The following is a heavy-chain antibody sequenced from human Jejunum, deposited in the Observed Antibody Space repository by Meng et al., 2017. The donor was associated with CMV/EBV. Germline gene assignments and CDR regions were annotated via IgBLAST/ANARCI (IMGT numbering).Heavy chain of an antibody. CDR2: ISGSGDNI. D-gene: IGHD4-11*01. CDR1: GFTFSTYS. Sequence: CAASGFTFSTYSMNWVRQAPGKGLEWVSSISGSGDNIYYADSVKGRFTISRDNAKNSLFLQMNSLRAEDTAVYYCAKEDYSNDFDYWGQGTLVTVSS. J-gene: IGHJ4*02. CDR3: AKEDYSNDFDY. V-gene: IGHV3-21*04.